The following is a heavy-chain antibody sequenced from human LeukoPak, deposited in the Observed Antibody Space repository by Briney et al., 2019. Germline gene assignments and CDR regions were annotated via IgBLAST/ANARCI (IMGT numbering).Heavy chain of an antibody. Sequence: SETLSLTCAVSGGSFSGYYWSWVRQPPGKGLEWIGEINHSGSTNYNPSLKSRVTISVDTSKNQFSLKLSSVTAADTAVYYCAIPLRGSSGYYYYYGMDVWGQGTTVTVSS. CDR3: AIPLRGSSGYYYYYGMDV. V-gene: IGHV4-34*01. J-gene: IGHJ6*02. D-gene: IGHD6-13*01. CDR1: GGSFSGYY. CDR2: INHSGST.